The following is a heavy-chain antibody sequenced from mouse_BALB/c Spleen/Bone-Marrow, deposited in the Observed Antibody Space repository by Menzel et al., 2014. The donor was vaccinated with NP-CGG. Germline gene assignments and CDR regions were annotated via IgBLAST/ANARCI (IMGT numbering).Heavy chain of an antibody. Sequence: EVKLMESGGGLVKPGGSLKLSCAASGFTFSSYTMSWVRQTPEKRLEWVATISSGGSYAYYPDSEKGRFTISRDNAKNTLYLQVSSLKSEDTAMYYCTRIYDGYAYWGQGTLVTVSA. CDR1: GFTFSSYT. V-gene: IGHV5-6-4*01. CDR2: ISSGGSYA. J-gene: IGHJ3*01. CDR3: TRIYDGYAY. D-gene: IGHD2-3*01.